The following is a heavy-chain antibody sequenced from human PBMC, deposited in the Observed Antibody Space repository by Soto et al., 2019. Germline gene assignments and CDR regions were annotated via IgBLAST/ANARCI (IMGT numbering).Heavy chain of an antibody. CDR2: ITDSGTGT. D-gene: IGHD6-13*01. Sequence: EVHLLESGGGLVHPGESLRLSCGASGFTFSSCVMTWVRQAPGKGLEWVSSITDSGTGTYYADSVKGRFTISRDNSKNTMYLQMNNLRVEDTGVYYCAKGLINGRWYAEDWGQGTLVTVSS. CDR3: AKGLINGRWYAED. CDR1: GFTFSSCV. J-gene: IGHJ4*02. V-gene: IGHV3-23*01.